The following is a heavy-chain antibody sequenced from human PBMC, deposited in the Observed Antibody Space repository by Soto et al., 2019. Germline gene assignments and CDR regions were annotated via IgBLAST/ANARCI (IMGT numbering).Heavy chain of an antibody. CDR2: ISSSSSYI. J-gene: IGHJ6*02. CDR3: ARDRQQFNYYYGMDV. Sequence: ESGGGLVKPGGSLRLSCAASGFTFSSYSMNWVRQAPGKGLEWVSSISSSSSYIYYADSVKGRFTISRDNAKNSLYLQMNSLRAEDTAVYYCARDRQQFNYYYGMDVWGQGTTVTVSS. CDR1: GFTFSSYS. D-gene: IGHD6-13*01. V-gene: IGHV3-21*01.